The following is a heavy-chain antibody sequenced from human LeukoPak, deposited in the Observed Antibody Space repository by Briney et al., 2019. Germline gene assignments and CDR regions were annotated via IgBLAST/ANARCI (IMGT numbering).Heavy chain of an antibody. Sequence: SVKVSCKASGGTFSSYAISWVRQAPGQGLEWMGGIIPIFGTANYAQKFQGRVTIATDESTSTAYMELSSLRSEDTAVYYCASLTGSGWYRPGMYFDYWGQGTLVTVSS. V-gene: IGHV1-69*05. CDR2: IIPIFGTA. J-gene: IGHJ4*02. CDR1: GGTFSSYA. D-gene: IGHD6-19*01. CDR3: ASLTGSGWYRPGMYFDY.